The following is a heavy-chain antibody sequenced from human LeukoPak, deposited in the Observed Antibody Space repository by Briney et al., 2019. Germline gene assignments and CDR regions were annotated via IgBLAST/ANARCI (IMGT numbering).Heavy chain of an antibody. CDR2: IGASGGTT. D-gene: IGHD6-19*01. CDR1: GFTFSKYA. V-gene: IGHV3-23*01. J-gene: IGHJ4*02. Sequence: GGSLTLSCAVSGFTFSKYAMNWVRQGPGKGLEWVSGIGASGGTTYYADSVQGRITISRDNSKNTLYLQLNRLRAEDTGVYFCAKDLEAVAGTIVNDYWGQGTLVIVSS. CDR3: AKDLEAVAGTIVNDY.